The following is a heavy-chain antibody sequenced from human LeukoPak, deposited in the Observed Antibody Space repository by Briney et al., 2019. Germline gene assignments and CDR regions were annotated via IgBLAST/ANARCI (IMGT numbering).Heavy chain of an antibody. Sequence: ASVKVSRKASGGTFSSYAISWVRQAPGQGLEWMGGVIPIFGTANYAQKFQGRVTITADESTSTAYMELSSLRSEDTAVYYCAREVSTVVTPAWFDPWGQGTLVTVSS. D-gene: IGHD4-23*01. CDR3: AREVSTVVTPAWFDP. J-gene: IGHJ5*02. CDR2: VIPIFGTA. CDR1: GGTFSSYA. V-gene: IGHV1-69*01.